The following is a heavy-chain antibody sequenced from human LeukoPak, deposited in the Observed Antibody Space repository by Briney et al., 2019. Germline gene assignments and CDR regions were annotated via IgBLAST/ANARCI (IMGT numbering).Heavy chain of an antibody. CDR2: INPNSGGT. CDR3: ARDLRFGGYDPGAFDI. Sequence: ASVKVSCKASGYTFTGYYMHWVRQAPGQGLEWMGWINPNSGGTNYAQKFQGWVTMTRDTSISTAYMELSRLRSDDTAVYYCARDLRFGGYDPGAFDIWGQGTMVTVSS. V-gene: IGHV1-2*04. J-gene: IGHJ3*02. CDR1: GYTFTGYY. D-gene: IGHD5-12*01.